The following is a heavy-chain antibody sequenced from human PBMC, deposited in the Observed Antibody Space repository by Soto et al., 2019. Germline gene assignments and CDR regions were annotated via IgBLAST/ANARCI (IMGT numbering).Heavy chain of an antibody. D-gene: IGHD3-10*01. V-gene: IGHV3-11*01. CDR1: GFTFSDYY. CDR3: ARDRGELWFGEFYYYMDV. J-gene: IGHJ6*03. CDR2: ISSSGSTI. Sequence: GGSLRLSCAASGFTFSDYYMSWIRQAPGKGLEWVSHISSSGSTIYYADSVKGRFTISRDNAKNSLYLQMNSLRAEDTAVYYCARDRGELWFGEFYYYMDVWGKGTTVTVSS.